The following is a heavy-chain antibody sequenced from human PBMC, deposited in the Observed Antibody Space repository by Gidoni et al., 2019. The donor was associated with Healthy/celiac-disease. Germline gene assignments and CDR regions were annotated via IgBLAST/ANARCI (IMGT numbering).Heavy chain of an antibody. D-gene: IGHD3-3*01. CDR3: ARPTFWSGYYAFDY. J-gene: IGHJ4*02. CDR1: GYTFTSYA. V-gene: IGHV1-3*01. Sequence: QVQLVQSGAEVKKPGASVKVSCKVSGYTFTSYAMHWVRQAPGQRLEWMGWINAGNGNTKDSQKFQGRVTITRDTSASTAYMELSSLRSEDTAVYYCARPTFWSGYYAFDYWGQGTLVTVSS. CDR2: INAGNGNT.